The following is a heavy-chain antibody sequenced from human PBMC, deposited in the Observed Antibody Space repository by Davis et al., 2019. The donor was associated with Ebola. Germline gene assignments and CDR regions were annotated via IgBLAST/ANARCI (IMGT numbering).Heavy chain of an antibody. V-gene: IGHV5-10-1*04. CDR1: GYSFTSYW. Sequence: KVSCKGSGYSFTSYWISWVRQMPGKGLEWMGRIDPSDSYTNYSPSFQGQVTISADKSISTAYLQWSSLKASDTAMYYCARLTMVRGVHWGQGTLVTVSS. CDR2: IDPSDSYT. J-gene: IGHJ4*02. CDR3: ARLTMVRGVH. D-gene: IGHD3-10*01.